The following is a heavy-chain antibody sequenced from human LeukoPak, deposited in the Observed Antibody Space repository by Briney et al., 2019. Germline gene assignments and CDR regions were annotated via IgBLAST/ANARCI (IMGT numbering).Heavy chain of an antibody. CDR3: ACTSRPIDA. CDR1: GFTFSAYW. Sequence: RGSLRLSCAASGFTFSAYWMHWVRQAPGKGLVWVSRIKGDGSGASYADSVKGRFTISRDNAKNTLYLEMNSLRGDDTAVYYCACTSRPIDAWGQGTLVTVSS. CDR2: IKGDGSGA. J-gene: IGHJ5*02. D-gene: IGHD2-8*01. V-gene: IGHV3-74*01.